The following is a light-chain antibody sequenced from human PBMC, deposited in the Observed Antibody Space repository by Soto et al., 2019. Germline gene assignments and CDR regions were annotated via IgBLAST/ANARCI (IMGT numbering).Light chain of an antibody. V-gene: IGKV1-5*03. J-gene: IGKJ1*01. CDR1: QTISTW. CDR2: KAS. CDR3: QQYNSIPWT. Sequence: DIQMAQSPSALPASGGDRVTITCRASQTISTWLAWYQQQPGKAPKLLIYKASTLESGVPSRFSGSGFGTEFTLNIDNLQPADYALYYSQQYNSIPWTFGQGTQVDIK.